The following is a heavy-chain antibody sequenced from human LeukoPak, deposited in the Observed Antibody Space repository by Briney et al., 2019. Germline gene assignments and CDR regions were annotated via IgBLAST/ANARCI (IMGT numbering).Heavy chain of an antibody. CDR2: IYYSGST. Sequence: PSETLSLTCTVSGGSISSYYWSWIRQPPGKGLEWIGYIYYSGSTNYNPSLKSRVTISVDTSKNQFSLKLSSVTAADTAVYYCARVMVGAALDYFGYWGQGTLVTVSS. J-gene: IGHJ4*02. V-gene: IGHV4-59*01. CDR1: GGSISSYY. CDR3: ARVMVGAALDYFGY. D-gene: IGHD2-15*01.